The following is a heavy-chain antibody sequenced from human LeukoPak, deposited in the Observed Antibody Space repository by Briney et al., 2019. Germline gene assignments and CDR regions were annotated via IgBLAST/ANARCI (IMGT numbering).Heavy chain of an antibody. V-gene: IGHV3-7*01. Sequence: GGSLRLSCAASGFTFSSYWMSWVRQAPGKGLEWVANIKQDGSEKYYVDSVKGRFTISRDNAKNSLYLQMSSLRAEDTAVYYCARDLNGGATDYWGQGTLVTVSS. D-gene: IGHD1-26*01. CDR2: IKQDGSEK. CDR3: ARDLNGGATDY. CDR1: GFTFSSYW. J-gene: IGHJ4*02.